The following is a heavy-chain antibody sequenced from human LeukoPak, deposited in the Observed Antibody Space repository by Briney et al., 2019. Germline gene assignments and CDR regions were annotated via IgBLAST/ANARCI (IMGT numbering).Heavy chain of an antibody. CDR2: IYTSGST. J-gene: IGHJ4*02. D-gene: IGHD3-3*01. V-gene: IGHV4-4*07. CDR3: ARGSNYDFWSGYYWSGEHYFDY. CDR1: GGSISSYN. Sequence: SETLSLTCTVSGGSISSYNWSWIRQPAGKGLEWIGRIYTSGSTNYNPSLKSRVTMSVDTSKNQFSLKLSSVTAADTAVYYCARGSNYDFWSGYYWSGEHYFDYWGRGTLVTVSS.